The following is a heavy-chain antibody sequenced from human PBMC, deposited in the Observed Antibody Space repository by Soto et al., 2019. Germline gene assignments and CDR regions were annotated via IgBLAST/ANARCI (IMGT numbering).Heavy chain of an antibody. D-gene: IGHD5-18*01. CDR2: IYDSGTT. Sequence: QVQLQESGPGLVKPSGTLSFTCTVSGDSINGNYWSWVRQPPGKGPEWIGEIYDSGTTYYNPSLNSRATISLDKSKNQFSLNLNSVTAADTAVYYCARNRGYSQGDWGPGTLVTVSS. V-gene: IGHV4-4*02. CDR1: GDSINGNY. CDR3: ARNRGYSQGD. J-gene: IGHJ4*02.